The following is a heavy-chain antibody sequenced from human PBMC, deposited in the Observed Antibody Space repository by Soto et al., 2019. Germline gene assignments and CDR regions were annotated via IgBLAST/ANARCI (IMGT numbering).Heavy chain of an antibody. CDR1: GGSISSGGYY. Sequence: SETLSLTCTVSGGSISSGGYYWSWIRQHPGKGLEWIGYIYYSGSTYYNPSLKSRVTTSVDTSKNQFSLRLSSVTAADTAVYYCARNPRLGELRPDFDYWGQGTLVTVSS. J-gene: IGHJ4*02. CDR3: ARNPRLGELRPDFDY. D-gene: IGHD3-16*01. CDR2: IYYSGST. V-gene: IGHV4-31*03.